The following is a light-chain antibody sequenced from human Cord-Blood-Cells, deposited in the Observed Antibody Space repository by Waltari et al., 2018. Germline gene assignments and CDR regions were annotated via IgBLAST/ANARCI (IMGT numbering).Light chain of an antibody. V-gene: IGLV1-44*01. CDR1: SSTIGRNT. J-gene: IGLJ2*01. CDR3: AAWDDSLNGHVV. CDR2: SNN. Sequence: QSVLTQPHSASGTPGQRVTISCSGSSSTIGRNTVNWYQQLPGTAPKLLIYSNNQRPSGVPDRFSGSKSGTSASLAISGLQSEDEADYYCAAWDDSLNGHVVFGGGTKLTVL.